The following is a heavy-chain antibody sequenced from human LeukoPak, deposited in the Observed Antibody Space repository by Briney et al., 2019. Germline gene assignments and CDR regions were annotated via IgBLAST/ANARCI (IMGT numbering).Heavy chain of an antibody. V-gene: IGHV3-48*03. CDR1: GFTISSYE. Sequence: GGSLRLSCAASGFTISSYEMNWVRQAPGKGLERVSYISSSGSTIYYADSVKGRFTISRDNAKNSLYLQMNSLRAEDTAVYYCADSSGWYEDAFDIWGQGTMVTVSS. D-gene: IGHD6-19*01. J-gene: IGHJ3*02. CDR2: ISSSGSTI. CDR3: ADSSGWYEDAFDI.